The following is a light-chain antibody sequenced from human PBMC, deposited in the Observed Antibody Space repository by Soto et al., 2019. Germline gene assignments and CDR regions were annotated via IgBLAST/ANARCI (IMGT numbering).Light chain of an antibody. CDR3: QQRNNWPPIT. CDR2: GAS. J-gene: IGKJ5*01. V-gene: IGKV3D-15*01. CDR1: QRISSN. Sequence: EIVMTQSPDTLSVSPGERATLSCRASQRISSNLAWYQQKPGQAPRLLIYGASTRATGVPARFSGSGSETDFTLTISNLQSEDCAVYYCQQRNNWPPITFGQGTRLEIK.